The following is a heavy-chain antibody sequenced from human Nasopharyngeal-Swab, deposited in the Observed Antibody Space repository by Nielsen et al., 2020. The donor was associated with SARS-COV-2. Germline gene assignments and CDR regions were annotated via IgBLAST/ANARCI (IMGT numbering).Heavy chain of an antibody. CDR1: GFTFSSYA. Sequence: GESLKISCAASGFTFSSYAMSWVRPAPGKGLEWVSAISGSGGSTYYADSVKGRFTISRDNSKNTLYLQMNSLRAEDTAVYYCAKDFVGQQTYYYYGMDVWGQGTTVTVSS. CDR2: ISGSGGST. J-gene: IGHJ6*02. CDR3: AKDFVGQQTYYYYGMDV. V-gene: IGHV3-23*01. D-gene: IGHD6-13*01.